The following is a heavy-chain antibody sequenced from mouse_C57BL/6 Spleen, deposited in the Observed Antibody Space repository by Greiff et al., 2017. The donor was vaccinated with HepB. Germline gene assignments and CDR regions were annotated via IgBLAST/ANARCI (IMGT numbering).Heavy chain of an antibody. CDR2: IWRGGST. Sequence: QVQLQQSGPGLVQPSQSLSITCTVSGFSLTSYGVHWVRQSPGKGLEWLGVIWRGGSTDYNAAFMSRLSITKDNSKSQVFFKMNSLQADDTAIYYCAKNYYGSSYCFYYWGQGTTLTVSS. CDR3: AKNYYGSSYCFYY. CDR1: GFSLTSYG. J-gene: IGHJ2*01. D-gene: IGHD1-1*01. V-gene: IGHV2-5*01.